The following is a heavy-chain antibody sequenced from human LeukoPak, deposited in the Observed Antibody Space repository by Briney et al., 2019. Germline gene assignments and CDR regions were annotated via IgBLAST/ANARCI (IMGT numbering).Heavy chain of an antibody. D-gene: IGHD1-26*01. CDR2: INWNGGST. CDR3: ARDLVSGSYHPRWFDP. Sequence: PGGSLRLSCAASGFTFDDYGMSWVRQAPGKGLEWVSGINWNGGSTGYADSVKGRFTISRDNAKNSLYLQMNSLRAEDTALYYCARDLVSGSYHPRWFDPWGQGTLVTVSS. J-gene: IGHJ5*02. CDR1: GFTFDDYG. V-gene: IGHV3-20*04.